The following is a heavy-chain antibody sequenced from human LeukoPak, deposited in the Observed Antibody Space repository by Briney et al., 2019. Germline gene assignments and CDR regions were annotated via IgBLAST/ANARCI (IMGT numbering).Heavy chain of an antibody. Sequence: PSETLSLTCTVPGGSISSSSYYWGWIRQPPGKGLEWIGSIYYSGSTYYNPSLKSRVTISVDTSKNQFSLKLSSVTAADTAVYYCASRGDPGDYWGQGTLVTVSS. V-gene: IGHV4-39*01. CDR3: ASRGDPGDY. D-gene: IGHD2-21*02. CDR1: GGSISSSSYY. CDR2: IYYSGST. J-gene: IGHJ4*02.